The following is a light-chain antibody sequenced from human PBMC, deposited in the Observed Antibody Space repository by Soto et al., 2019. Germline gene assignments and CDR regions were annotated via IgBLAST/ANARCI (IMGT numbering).Light chain of an antibody. CDR2: DVT. CDR1: SSDVGAYNY. Sequence: QSALTQPASVSGSPGQSIAISCTGTSSDVGAYNYVSWYQQHPGKAPKLMIFDVTNRPSGVSDRFSGSKSGNTASLTISGLQAEDEADYYCSSYTRSSNYVFGSGTKVTVL. J-gene: IGLJ1*01. CDR3: SSYTRSSNYV. V-gene: IGLV2-14*03.